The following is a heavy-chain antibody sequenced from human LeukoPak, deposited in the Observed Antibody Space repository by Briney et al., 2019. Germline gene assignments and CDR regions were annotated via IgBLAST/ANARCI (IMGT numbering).Heavy chain of an antibody. CDR1: GFTFSSYA. Sequence: GGSLRLSCAASGFTFSSYAMSWVRQAPGKGLEWVSAISGSGGITYYADSVKGRFTISRDNSKNTLYLQMNSLRAEDTAVYYCAKPLPPYSSGWYLGLYYYYGMGVWGQGTTVTVSS. D-gene: IGHD6-19*01. CDR2: ISGSGGIT. V-gene: IGHV3-23*01. J-gene: IGHJ6*02. CDR3: AKPLPPYSSGWYLGLYYYYGMGV.